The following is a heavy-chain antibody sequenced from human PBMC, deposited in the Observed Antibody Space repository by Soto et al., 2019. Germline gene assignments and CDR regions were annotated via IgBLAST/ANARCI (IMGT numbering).Heavy chain of an antibody. J-gene: IGHJ4*02. CDR2: SKNKADSYTT. Sequence: EVQLVESGGGLVQPGGSLRLSCAASGFTFSDHYMDRVRQAPGKGLEWVGRSKNKADSYTTEYAASVKGRFTISRDGSKNSLILQMNSLKTEDTAVYYCTVWGSGNDFGAAWGQGILVTVSS. CDR3: TVWGSGNDFGAA. D-gene: IGHD3-10*01. V-gene: IGHV3-72*01. CDR1: GFTFSDHY.